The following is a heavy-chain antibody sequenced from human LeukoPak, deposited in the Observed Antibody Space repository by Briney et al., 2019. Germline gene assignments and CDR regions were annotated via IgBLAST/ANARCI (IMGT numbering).Heavy chain of an antibody. Sequence: GGSLRLSCAASGFTFSNYWMTWVRQAPGKGLEWVANINRDGSERYYVDSVKGRFTISRDNSKNTLYLQLNSLTAEDTAVYYCATKQWLVRGWFDPWGQGTLVTVSS. J-gene: IGHJ5*02. CDR3: ATKQWLVRGWFDP. CDR2: INRDGSER. CDR1: GFTFSNYW. V-gene: IGHV3-7*03. D-gene: IGHD6-19*01.